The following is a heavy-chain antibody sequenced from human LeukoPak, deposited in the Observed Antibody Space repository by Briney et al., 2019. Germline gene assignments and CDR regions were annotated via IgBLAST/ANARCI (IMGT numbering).Heavy chain of an antibody. Sequence: GGSLRLSCASSGFTFNNYAMTWVRQAPGKGLEWVSSITASGGSTYCADSVKGRFTISRDNAKDSLYLQMNSLRAEDTAVYYCARVRSGYSHENYFDYWGQGTLVTVSS. CDR3: ARVRSGYSHENYFDY. J-gene: IGHJ4*02. CDR2: ITASGGST. V-gene: IGHV3-23*01. CDR1: GFTFNNYA. D-gene: IGHD5-18*01.